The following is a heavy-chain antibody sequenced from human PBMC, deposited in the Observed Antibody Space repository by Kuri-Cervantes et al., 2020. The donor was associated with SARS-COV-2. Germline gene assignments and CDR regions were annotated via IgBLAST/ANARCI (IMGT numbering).Heavy chain of an antibody. CDR3: AGRITYYDFWSGYSAVDY. CDR1: GFTFSTYS. D-gene: IGHD3-3*01. J-gene: IGHJ4*02. Sequence: GESLKISCAASGFTFSTYSMNWVRQAPGKGLEWVSSISSSSSYIYDADSVKGRFTISRDNAKNSLYLQMNSLRAEDTAVYYCAGRITYYDFWSGYSAVDYWGQGTLVTVSS. CDR2: ISSSSSYI. V-gene: IGHV3-21*01.